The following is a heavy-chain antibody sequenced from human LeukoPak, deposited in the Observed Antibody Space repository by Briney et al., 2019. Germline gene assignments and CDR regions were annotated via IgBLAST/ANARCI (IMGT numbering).Heavy chain of an antibody. Sequence: PGGSLRLSCAASGFTLSTYEMTWVRQAPGKGLEWISFITSSGSPTFYADSVKGRFTIFRDTAKNSLFLQMNNLRGEDTAVYYCARDISSSTRAFDIWGQGTTVTVS. J-gene: IGHJ3*02. V-gene: IGHV3-48*03. D-gene: IGHD2-15*01. CDR2: ITSSGSPT. CDR1: GFTLSTYE. CDR3: ARDISSSTRAFDI.